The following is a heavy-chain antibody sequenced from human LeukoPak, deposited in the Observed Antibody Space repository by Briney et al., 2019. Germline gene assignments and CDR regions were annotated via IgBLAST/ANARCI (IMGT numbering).Heavy chain of an antibody. Sequence: ASVKVSCKASGYTFTGYAIHWVRQAPGQRLEWMGWINASNGNTKYSQKFQGRVTVTRDTSASTAYMELSSLRSEDTAVYYCARSWVWGGSENYYYDSSGYFFDYWGQGTLATVSS. CDR1: GYTFTGYA. D-gene: IGHD3-22*01. J-gene: IGHJ4*02. CDR3: ARSWVWGGSENYYYDSSGYFFDY. CDR2: INASNGNT. V-gene: IGHV1-3*01.